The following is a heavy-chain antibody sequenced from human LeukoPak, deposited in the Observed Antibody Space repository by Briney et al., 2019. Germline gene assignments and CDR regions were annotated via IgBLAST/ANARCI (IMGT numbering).Heavy chain of an antibody. D-gene: IGHD1-14*01. V-gene: IGHV3-7*03. CDR1: GFTFSNYL. J-gene: IGHJ3*02. Sequence: GGSLRLSCATSGFTFSNYLMSWVRQAPGKGLEWVANIKEDGSAKWYVDSVRGRFTISRDTSQNTLSLQMNSLRAEDTAVYYCVRKNRDFNAAFDIWGQGTVVTVSA. CDR3: VRKNRDFNAAFDI. CDR2: IKEDGSAK.